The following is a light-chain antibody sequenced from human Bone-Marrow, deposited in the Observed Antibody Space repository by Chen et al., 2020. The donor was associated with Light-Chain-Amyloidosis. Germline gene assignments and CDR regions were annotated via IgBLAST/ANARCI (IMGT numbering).Light chain of an antibody. V-gene: IGLV3-25*03. Sequence: SYELTQPPSVPVSPGQPARITCSGDDLPTKYAYWYKQKPGQAPVLVIHRDTERPSGISGRFSGSSSGTTATLTISGVQAEDEADYHCQSADSSGTYEVIFGGGTKLTVL. CDR2: RDT. J-gene: IGLJ2*01. CDR3: QSADSSGTYEVI. CDR1: DLPTKY.